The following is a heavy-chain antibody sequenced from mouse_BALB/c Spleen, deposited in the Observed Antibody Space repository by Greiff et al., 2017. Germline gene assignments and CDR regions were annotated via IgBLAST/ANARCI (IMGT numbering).Heavy chain of an antibody. D-gene: IGHD1-2*01. CDR3: ARPTTTARAMDY. Sequence: QVQLQQSGAELVKPGASVKLSCKTSGYTFTSYWIQWVKQRPGQGLGWIGEIFPGTGTTYYNEKFKGKATLTIDTSSSTAYMQLSSLTSEDSAVYFCARPTTTARAMDYWGQGTSVTVSS. CDR2: IFPGTGTT. V-gene: IGHV1S132*01. J-gene: IGHJ4*01. CDR1: GYTFTSYW.